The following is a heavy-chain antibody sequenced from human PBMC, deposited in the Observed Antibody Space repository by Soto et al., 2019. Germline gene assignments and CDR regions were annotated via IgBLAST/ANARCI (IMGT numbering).Heavy chain of an antibody. Sequence: QVQLQESGPGLVKPSETLSLTCTVSGGSISSYYWSWIRQPPGKGLEWIGYIYYSGSTNYNPSLKIRVTISVDTSKNQFSLKLSSVTAADTAVYYCARHRGGSSGLNDAFDIWGQGTMVTVSS. V-gene: IGHV4-59*08. CDR1: GGSISSYY. D-gene: IGHD6-19*01. J-gene: IGHJ3*02. CDR2: IYYSGST. CDR3: ARHRGGSSGLNDAFDI.